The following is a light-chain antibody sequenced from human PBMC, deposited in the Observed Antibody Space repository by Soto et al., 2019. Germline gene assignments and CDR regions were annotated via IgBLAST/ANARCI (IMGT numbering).Light chain of an antibody. Sequence: DIQMTQSPSTLSASVGDRVTITCRASQSISSWLAWYQQKPGKAPKLLIYKASNLESGVPSRFSGSGSGTEFTLTISSLQPDDFATYYCQQYNSNSGYTFGQGTKLEIK. CDR2: KAS. V-gene: IGKV1-5*03. J-gene: IGKJ2*01. CDR3: QQYNSNSGYT. CDR1: QSISSW.